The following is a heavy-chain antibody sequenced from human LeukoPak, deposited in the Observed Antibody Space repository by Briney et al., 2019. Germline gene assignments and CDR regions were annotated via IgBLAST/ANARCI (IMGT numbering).Heavy chain of an antibody. Sequence: GGSLRLSCAASGFTFSSYSMNWVRQAPGKGLEWVSSISSSSSYIYYADSVKGRFTISRDNAKNSLYLQMNSLRAEDTAVYYCARDLASGIAAAGTVHWFDPWGQGTPVTVSS. CDR2: ISSSSSYI. CDR1: GFTFSSYS. CDR3: ARDLASGIAAAGTVHWFDP. J-gene: IGHJ5*02. V-gene: IGHV3-21*01. D-gene: IGHD6-13*01.